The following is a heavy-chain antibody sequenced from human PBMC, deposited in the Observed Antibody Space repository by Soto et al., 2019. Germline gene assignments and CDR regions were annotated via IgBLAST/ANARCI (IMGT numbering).Heavy chain of an antibody. Sequence: SETLSLTCAVSGGSISSGGYSWILIRQPPGKGLEWIGYIYHSGSTYYNPSLKSRVTISVDRSKNQFSLKLSSVTAADTAVYYCARVEATVTTYCFDGWGQGTLVTVSS. V-gene: IGHV4-30-2*01. J-gene: IGHJ4*02. D-gene: IGHD4-17*01. CDR2: IYHSGST. CDR1: GGSISSGGYS. CDR3: ARVEATVTTYCFDG.